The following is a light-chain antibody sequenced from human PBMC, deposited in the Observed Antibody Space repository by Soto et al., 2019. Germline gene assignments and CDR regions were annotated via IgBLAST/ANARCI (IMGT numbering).Light chain of an antibody. CDR3: GSWDSSLSAYV. V-gene: IGLV1-51*01. Sequence: QAVLTQPPSVSAAPGQKVTISRSGSSAKRGGKSVPWDQLLPRTAPKLLIYDDNKRPSGIPDRFSGSKSGTSATLGITGFQTGDEADYYCGSWDSSLSAYVFGTGTKVTVL. J-gene: IGLJ1*01. CDR2: DDN. CDR1: SAKRGGKS.